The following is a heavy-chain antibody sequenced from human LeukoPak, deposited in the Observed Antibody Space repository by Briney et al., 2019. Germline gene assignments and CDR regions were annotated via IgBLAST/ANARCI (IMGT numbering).Heavy chain of an antibody. CDR3: AREKMTGYCSSTSCYIYYGMDV. D-gene: IGHD2-2*02. CDR1: GFTFSSYG. V-gene: IGHV3-33*01. Sequence: GGSLRLSCAASGFTFSSYGMHWVRQAPGKGLEWVAVIWYDGSNEYYAESVRGRYTISRESSKNTLYPQMNSLRAEDTAVYYCAREKMTGYCSSTSCYIYYGMDVWGQGTTVTVSS. J-gene: IGHJ6*02. CDR2: IWYDGSNE.